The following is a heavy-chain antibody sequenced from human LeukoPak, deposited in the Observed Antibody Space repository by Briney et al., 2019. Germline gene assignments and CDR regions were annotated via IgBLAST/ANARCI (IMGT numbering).Heavy chain of an antibody. CDR2: IWYEGSEK. Sequence: PGRPVRLSCVASGFTFSNYGMHWVRQAPGKGLEWVAVIWYEGSEKYYADSVTGRFIISRDNSMNTLYLQMNSVRVDDTAVYYCARDLSDCSGYLCPDYWGQGTPVTVSS. V-gene: IGHV3-33*01. J-gene: IGHJ4*02. CDR3: ARDLSDCSGYLCPDY. CDR1: GFTFSNYG. D-gene: IGHD3-22*01.